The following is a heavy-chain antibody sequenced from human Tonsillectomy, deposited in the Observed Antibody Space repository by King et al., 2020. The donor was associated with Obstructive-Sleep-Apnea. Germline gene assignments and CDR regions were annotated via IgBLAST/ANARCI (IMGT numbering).Heavy chain of an antibody. V-gene: IGHV1-46*03. CDR3: ALVPYDILTGYYTLDV. D-gene: IGHD3-9*01. Sequence: QLVQSGAEVKKPGASVKVSCKASGYTFTSYYMHWVRQAPGQGLDGMGIINPSGGITSYAQKFPGRVTMTRDTSTSTVYMELSSLRSEDTAVDYCALVPYDILTGYYTLDVWGQGTTVTVSS. CDR2: INPSGGIT. CDR1: GYTFTSYY. J-gene: IGHJ6*02.